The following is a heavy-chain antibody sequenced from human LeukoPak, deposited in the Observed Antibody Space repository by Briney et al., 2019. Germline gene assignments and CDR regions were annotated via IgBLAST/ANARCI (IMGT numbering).Heavy chain of an antibody. V-gene: IGHV4-34*01. CDR2: IHYTGAT. CDR1: GGSITGYY. Sequence: SETLSLTCAVYGGSITGYYWSWIRQTPGRGLEWVGEIHYTGATSYNPSLKSRATISTDTSKNQFSLRLSSVTAADTAVYYCASRSVDYYYGMDVWGQGTTVTVSS. J-gene: IGHJ6*02. CDR3: ASRSVDYYYGMDV.